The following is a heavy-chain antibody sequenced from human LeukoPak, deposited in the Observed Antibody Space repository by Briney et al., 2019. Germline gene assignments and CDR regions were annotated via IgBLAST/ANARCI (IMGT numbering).Heavy chain of an antibody. J-gene: IGHJ4*02. CDR2: ISYDGSNK. V-gene: IGHV3-30-3*01. D-gene: IGHD4-17*01. CDR3: AGTTSVTSPFDY. CDR1: GFTFSSYA. Sequence: GGSLRLSCAASGFTFSSYAMHWIRQAPGKGLEWVAVISYDGSNKYYADSVKGRFTISRDNSKNTLYLQMNSLRAEDTAVYYCAGTTSVTSPFDYWGQGTLVTVSS.